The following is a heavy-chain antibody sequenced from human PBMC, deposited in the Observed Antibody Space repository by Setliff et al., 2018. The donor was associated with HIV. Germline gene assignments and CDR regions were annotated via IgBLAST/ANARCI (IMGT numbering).Heavy chain of an antibody. V-gene: IGHV1-69*05. CDR2: AIPVFGTG. D-gene: IGHD3-3*01. CDR3: ARAPSPFVQEGYFDD. J-gene: IGHJ4*01. Sequence: GASVKVSCKVSGGTFSDYAVTWVRQAPGQGLEWMGGAIPVFGTGNYAQKFQGRVTITTDESTRTAYMELRSLRSEDTAVYYCARAPSPFVQEGYFDDWGQGTLVTAPQ. CDR1: GGTFSDYA.